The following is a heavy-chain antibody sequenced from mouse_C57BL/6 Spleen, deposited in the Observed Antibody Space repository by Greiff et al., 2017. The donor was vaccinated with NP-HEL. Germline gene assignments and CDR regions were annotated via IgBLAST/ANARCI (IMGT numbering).Heavy chain of an antibody. Sequence: QVQLQQPGAELVRPGSSVKLSCKASGYTFTSYWMHWVKQRPIQGLEWIGNIDPSDSETHYNQKFKDKATLTVDKSSSTAYMQLSSLTSEDSAFYYCARGTTVRSWFAYWGQGTLVTVSA. CDR2: IDPSDSET. CDR1: GYTFTSYW. CDR3: ARGTTVRSWFAY. J-gene: IGHJ3*01. V-gene: IGHV1-52*01. D-gene: IGHD1-1*01.